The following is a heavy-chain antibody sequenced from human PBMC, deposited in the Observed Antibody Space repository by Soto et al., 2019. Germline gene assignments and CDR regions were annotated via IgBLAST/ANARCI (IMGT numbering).Heavy chain of an antibody. Sequence: SETLSLTCTVSGGSISSYYWSWIRQPPGKGLEWIGYIYYSGSTNYNPSLKSRVTISVDTSKNQFSLKLSSVTAADTAVYYCARETFSYYDFWSGYNWFDPWGQGTLVTVSS. CDR3: ARETFSYYDFWSGYNWFDP. D-gene: IGHD3-3*01. CDR1: GGSISSYY. J-gene: IGHJ5*02. V-gene: IGHV4-59*01. CDR2: IYYSGST.